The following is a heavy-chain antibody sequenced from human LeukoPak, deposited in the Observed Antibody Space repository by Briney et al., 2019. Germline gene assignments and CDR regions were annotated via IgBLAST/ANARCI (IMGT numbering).Heavy chain of an antibody. D-gene: IGHD5-18*01. CDR1: GRTFTDYF. J-gene: IGHJ4*02. CDR2: INPNSGGT. Sequence: ASVKVSCKASGRTFTDYFMHWVRQXPGQGLEWMGWINPNSGGTHYAQKFQGRVTMTRDTSISTAYMELSRLRSDDTAVYYCARDPGYSSPRGDYWGQGTLVTVSS. CDR3: ARDPGYSSPRGDY. V-gene: IGHV1-2*02.